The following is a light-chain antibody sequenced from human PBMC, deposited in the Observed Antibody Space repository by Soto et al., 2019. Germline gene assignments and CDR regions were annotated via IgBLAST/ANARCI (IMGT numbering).Light chain of an antibody. CDR3: QEYGSSPPYT. CDR2: AAS. CDR1: QSVSGSY. Sequence: EIVLTQSPGTLSLSPGETATLSCRASQSVSGSYLAWYQQKPGQAPRVLIYAASSRATAIPDRFRGSGSGTDFTLTISRLEPEDFAIYYCQEYGSSPPYTFGQGTKLEIK. V-gene: IGKV3-20*01. J-gene: IGKJ2*01.